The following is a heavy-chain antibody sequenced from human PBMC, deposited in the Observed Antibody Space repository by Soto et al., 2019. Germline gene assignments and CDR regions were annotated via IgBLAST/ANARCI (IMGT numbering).Heavy chain of an antibody. CDR1: GGSFSEYY. CDR3: VLLVEADALCES. Sequence: PSETLSLTCAVYGGSFSEYYWYWIRQPPGMGLEWIGDLSHTGNTKYNPSLKSRLTISLDTSKRQFSLNLRYVNAADTAMYYCVLLVEADALCESWAHGPLVT. V-gene: IGHV4-34*01. J-gene: IGHJ5*01. D-gene: IGHD2-15*01. CDR2: LSHTGNT.